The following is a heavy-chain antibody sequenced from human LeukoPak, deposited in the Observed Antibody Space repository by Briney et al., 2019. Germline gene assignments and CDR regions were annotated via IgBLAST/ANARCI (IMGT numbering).Heavy chain of an antibody. J-gene: IGHJ3*01. CDR1: GFAFSAYA. Sequence: GGSLRLSCTGSGFAFSAYAITWVRQVPGKGLEWVSSQTSNSDHTSYADSVRGRFTMSRDNSKNSLHLQMNNLRAEDTATYYCGRDPNGNYIGAFEFWGQGTFVTVSS. D-gene: IGHD1-7*01. V-gene: IGHV3-23*01. CDR2: QTSNSDHT. CDR3: GRDPNGNYIGAFEF.